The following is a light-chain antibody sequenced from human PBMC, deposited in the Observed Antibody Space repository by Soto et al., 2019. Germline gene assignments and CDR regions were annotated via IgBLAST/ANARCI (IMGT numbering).Light chain of an antibody. CDR3: SSSTSRSTWV. CDR2: DVT. J-gene: IGLJ3*02. CDR1: SSDVGGYNY. Sequence: QSALTQPASVSGSPGQSITISCTGTSSDVGGYNYVSWYQQHPGIAPKLIIYDVTNRPSGVSNRFSGSKSGNTASLTISGLPADDEDGYYCSSSTSRSTWVFGGGTKLTVL. V-gene: IGLV2-14*01.